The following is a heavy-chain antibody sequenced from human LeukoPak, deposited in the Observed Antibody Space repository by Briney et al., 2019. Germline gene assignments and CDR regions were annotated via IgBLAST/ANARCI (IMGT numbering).Heavy chain of an antibody. V-gene: IGHV1-18*04. Sequence: ASVKVSCKASGYTFTSYGISWVRQAPGQGLEWMGWISAYNGNTNYAQKLQGRVTMTTDTSTSTAYMELRSLRSDDTAVYYCARVPVLWFGESNFQHWGQGTLVTVSS. CDR1: GYTFTSYG. D-gene: IGHD3-10*01. CDR3: ARVPVLWFGESNFQH. J-gene: IGHJ1*01. CDR2: ISAYNGNT.